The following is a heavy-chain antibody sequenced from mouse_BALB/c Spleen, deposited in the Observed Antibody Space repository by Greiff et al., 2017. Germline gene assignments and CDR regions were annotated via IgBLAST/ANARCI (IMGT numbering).Heavy chain of an antibody. V-gene: IGHV1-5*01. Sequence: EVQGVESGTVLARPGASVKMSCKASGYSFTSYWMHWVKQRPGQGLEWIGAIYPGNSDTSYNQKFKGKAKLTAVTSASTAYMELSSLTNEDSAVYYCTNGNYDYYYAMDYWGQGTSVTVSS. D-gene: IGHD2-1*01. J-gene: IGHJ4*01. CDR2: IYPGNSDT. CDR3: TNGNYDYYYAMDY. CDR1: GYSFTSYW.